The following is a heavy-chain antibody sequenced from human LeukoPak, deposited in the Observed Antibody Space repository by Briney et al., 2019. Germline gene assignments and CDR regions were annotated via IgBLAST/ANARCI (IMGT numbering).Heavy chain of an antibody. D-gene: IGHD3-10*01. CDR2: IPYDASNK. V-gene: IGHV3-30*02. CDR3: AKDFGVERFGELLAGDAFDI. CDR1: GFAFSRHG. J-gene: IGHJ3*02. Sequence: GGSLRLPCAASGFAFSRHGIHWVRQAPGKGLEWVAFIPYDASNKFYADSVKGRFTISRDNSKNTLYLQMNSLRAEDTAVYYCAKDFGVERFGELLAGDAFDIWGQGTMVTVSS.